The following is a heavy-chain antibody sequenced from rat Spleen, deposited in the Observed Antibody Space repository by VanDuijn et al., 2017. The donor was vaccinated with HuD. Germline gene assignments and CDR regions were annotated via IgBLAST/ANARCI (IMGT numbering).Heavy chain of an antibody. CDR3: ARQYVYFGSRRFAY. CDR2: ISYDGSST. Sequence: EVQLVESGGGLVQPGRSMKLSCAASGFTFSHYDMAWVRQAPKKGLEWVAFISYDGSSTYYRDSVKGRFTISRDNAKNTLYLQMDSLRSEDTATYYCARQYVYFGSRRFAYWGQGTLVTVSS. V-gene: IGHV5-7*01. D-gene: IGHD1-6*01. CDR1: GFTFSHYD. J-gene: IGHJ3*01.